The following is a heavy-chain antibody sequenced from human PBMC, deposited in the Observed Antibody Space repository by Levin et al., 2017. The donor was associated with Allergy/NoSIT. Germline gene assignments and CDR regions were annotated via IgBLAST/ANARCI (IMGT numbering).Heavy chain of an antibody. V-gene: IGHV1-2*06. CDR1: GYRFIDNF. J-gene: IGHJ5*02. CDR2: LNPISCAA. Sequence: ASVKVSCKASGYRFIDNFMHWLRQAPGQGLEWMGRLNPISCAADYGRKFQGRVTMTRDTSITTVYMELSRLTSDDTAVYYCARAAYRSIIRFDPWGQGTLVTVSS. CDR3: ARAAYRSIIRFDP. D-gene: IGHD2-21*01.